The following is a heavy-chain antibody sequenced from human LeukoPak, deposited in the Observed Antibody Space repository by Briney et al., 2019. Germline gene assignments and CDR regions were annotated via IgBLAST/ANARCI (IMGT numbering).Heavy chain of an antibody. D-gene: IGHD3-22*01. CDR2: IYTSGST. Sequence: PSETLSLTCTVSGGSLSSGDYYWSWIRQPAGKGLEWIGRIYTSGSTNYNPSLKSRVTISVDTSKDQFSLKLSPVPAADTAVYYCASGAAPPDYYDSSGSYFQHWGQGTLVTVSS. V-gene: IGHV4-61*02. CDR3: ASGAAPPDYYDSSGSYFQH. J-gene: IGHJ1*01. CDR1: GGSLSSGDYY.